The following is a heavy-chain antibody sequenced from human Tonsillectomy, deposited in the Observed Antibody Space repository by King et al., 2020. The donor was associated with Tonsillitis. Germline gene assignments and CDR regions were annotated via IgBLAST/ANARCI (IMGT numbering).Heavy chain of an antibody. V-gene: IGHV3-49*04. CDR3: TRVRARYCSSTSCYVWFDP. D-gene: IGHD2-2*01. CDR2: IRSKAYGGTT. J-gene: IGHJ5*02. Sequence: VQLVESGGGLVQPGRSLRLSCTASGFTFGDYAMSWVRQAPGKGLEWVGFIRSKAYGGTTEYAASVKGRFTISRYDSKSIAYLQMNSLKTEDTAVYYCTRVRARYCSSTSCYVWFDPWGQGTLVTVSS. CDR1: GFTFGDYA.